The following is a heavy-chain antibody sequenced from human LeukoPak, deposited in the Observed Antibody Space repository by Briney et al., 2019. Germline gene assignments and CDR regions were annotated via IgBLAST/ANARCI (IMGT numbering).Heavy chain of an antibody. Sequence: ASVKVSCKASGYTFTSYYMHWVRQASGQGLEWMGIINPSGGSTSYAQKFQGRVTMTRDTSTSTVYMELSSLRSEDTAVYYCAGRPVGYCSGGSCYSGHWFDPWGQGTLVTVSS. CDR1: GYTFTSYY. V-gene: IGHV1-46*01. D-gene: IGHD2-15*01. CDR2: INPSGGST. CDR3: AGRPVGYCSGGSCYSGHWFDP. J-gene: IGHJ5*02.